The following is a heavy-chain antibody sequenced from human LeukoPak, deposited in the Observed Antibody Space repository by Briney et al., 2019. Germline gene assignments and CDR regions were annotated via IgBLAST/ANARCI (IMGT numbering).Heavy chain of an antibody. Sequence: SQTLSLTCAISGDSVSSDSAGWNWIRQSPSRGLEWLGKTYYRSKWYTEYALSVKSRVSINPDTSKSQFSLQLNSVTPEDTAVYYCTRTRDYAVDVWGQGTTVTVSS. CDR2: TYYRSKWYT. J-gene: IGHJ6*02. CDR1: GDSVSSDSAG. V-gene: IGHV6-1*01. CDR3: TRTRDYAVDV.